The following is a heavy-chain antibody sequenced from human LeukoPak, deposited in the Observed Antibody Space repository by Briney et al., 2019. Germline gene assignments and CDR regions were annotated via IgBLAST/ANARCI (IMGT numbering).Heavy chain of an antibody. V-gene: IGHV3-48*03. D-gene: IGHD3-10*02. CDR2: ISSSGSTI. CDR1: GFNFSTYA. CDR3: AELGITMIGGV. J-gene: IGHJ6*04. Sequence: GGSLRLSCAASGFNFSTYAMSWVRQAPGKGLEWVSYISSSGSTIYYADSVKGRFTISRDNAKNSLYLQMNSLRAEDTAVYYCAELGITMIGGVWGKGTTVTISS.